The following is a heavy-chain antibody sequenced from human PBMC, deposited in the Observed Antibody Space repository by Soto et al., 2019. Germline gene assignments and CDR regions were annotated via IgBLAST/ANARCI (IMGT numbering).Heavy chain of an antibody. J-gene: IGHJ6*02. CDR1: GGSISSGDYY. D-gene: IGHD3-3*01. CDR3: ARGGEGFGVVIPQDYYYDMDV. V-gene: IGHV4-30-4*01. CDR2: IYYSGST. Sequence: SETLSLTCTVSGGSISSGDYYWSWSRQPPGKGLEWNGYIYYSGSTYYNPSLKRRVTITVDTSKNQFSLKLSSVTATDTAVYYCARGGEGFGVVIPQDYYYDMDVWGQGTTVTVSS.